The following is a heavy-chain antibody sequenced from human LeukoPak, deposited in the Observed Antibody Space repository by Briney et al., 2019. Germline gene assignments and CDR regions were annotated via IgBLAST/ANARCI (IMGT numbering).Heavy chain of an antibody. D-gene: IGHD5-18*01. J-gene: IGHJ4*02. CDR3: ARHYGYSYGYVDY. V-gene: IGHV4-39*01. Sequence: PSETLSLTCSVSGDSMRSSSHYWGWIRQSPGKGLEWIGTIHYSGSTYYNPSLQSRVTISVDTSKNEFSLKLSSVTAADTAVYYCARHYGYSYGYVDYWGQGTLVTVSS. CDR2: IHYSGST. CDR1: GDSMRSSSHY.